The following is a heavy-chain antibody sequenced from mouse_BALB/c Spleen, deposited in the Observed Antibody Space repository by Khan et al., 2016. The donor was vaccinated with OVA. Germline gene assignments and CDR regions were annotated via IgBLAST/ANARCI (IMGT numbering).Heavy chain of an antibody. V-gene: IGHV3-5*02. J-gene: IGHJ4*01. CDR2: IYYSGTI. CDR3: ARVTTANAMDY. D-gene: IGHD1-2*01. Sequence: QLEESGPGLVKPSQTVSLTCTVTGISITTGNYRWSWIRQFPGNKLEWIGYIYYSGTITYNPSPTSRTTNPRDTSKNQFFLEMNSLTAEDTATYYCARVTTANAMDYWGQGTSVTVSS. CDR1: GISITTGNYR.